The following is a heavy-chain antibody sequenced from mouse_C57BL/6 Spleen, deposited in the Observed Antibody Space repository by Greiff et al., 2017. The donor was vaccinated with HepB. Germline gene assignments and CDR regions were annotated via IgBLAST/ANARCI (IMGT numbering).Heavy chain of an antibody. CDR3: ARRAYYSNYPDY. CDR1: GFTFSDYG. Sequence: EVKVVESGGGLVKPGGSLKLSCAASGFTFSDYGMHWVRQAPEKGLEWVAYISSGSSTIYYADTVKGRFTISRDNATNTLFLQMTSLRSEDTAMYYCARRAYYSNYPDYWGQGTTLTVSS. D-gene: IGHD2-5*01. V-gene: IGHV5-17*01. CDR2: ISSGSSTI. J-gene: IGHJ2*01.